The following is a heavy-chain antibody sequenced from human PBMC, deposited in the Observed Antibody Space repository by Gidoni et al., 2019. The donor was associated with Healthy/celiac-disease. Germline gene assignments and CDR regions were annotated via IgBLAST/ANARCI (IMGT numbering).Heavy chain of an antibody. J-gene: IGHJ6*02. D-gene: IGHD6-6*01. V-gene: IGHV3-23*01. CDR3: AKVRASIAARGGGDYYYYGMDV. CDR1: GFTFSSYA. CDR2: ISGSGGST. Sequence: EVQLLESGGGLVQPGGSLRLSCAASGFTFSSYAMRWVRQAPGKGLEWVSAISGSGGSTYYADSVKGRFTISRDNSKNTLYLQMNSLRAEDTAVYYCAKVRASIAARGGGDYYYYGMDVWGQGTTVTVSS.